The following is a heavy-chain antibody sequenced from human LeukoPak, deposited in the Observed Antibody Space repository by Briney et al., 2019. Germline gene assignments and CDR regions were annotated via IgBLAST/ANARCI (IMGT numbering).Heavy chain of an antibody. CDR1: GYSISSGYY. V-gene: IGHV4-38-2*01. J-gene: IGHJ4*01. D-gene: IGHD1-26*01. CDR2: IYHSGST. CDR3: ARGPYSGSLEGAFDI. Sequence: PSETLSLTCAVSGYSISSGYYWGWIRQPPGKGLEWIGSIYHSGSTYYNPSLKSRVTISVDTSKNQFSLKLNSVTAADTAVYYCARGPYSGSLEGAFDIWGQGTLVTVSS.